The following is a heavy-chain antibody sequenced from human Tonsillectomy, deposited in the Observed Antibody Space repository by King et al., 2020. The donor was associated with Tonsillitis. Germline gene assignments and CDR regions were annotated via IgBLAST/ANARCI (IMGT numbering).Heavy chain of an antibody. D-gene: IGHD6-13*01. CDR2: ISAYNGNT. J-gene: IGHJ3*02. CDR1: GYTFTSYG. Sequence: QLVPSGVEVKKPGASVKVSCKASGYTFTSYGISWVRQAPGQGLEWMGWISAYNGNTDYAQKFQGRVTMTTDTSTSTAYMELRSLRSDDTAVYYCARDRGVYSRGDASDIWGQGTLVTVSS. V-gene: IGHV1-18*01. CDR3: ARDRGVYSRGDASDI.